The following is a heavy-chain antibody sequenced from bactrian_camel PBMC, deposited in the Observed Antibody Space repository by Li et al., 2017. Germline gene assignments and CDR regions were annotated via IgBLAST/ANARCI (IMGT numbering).Heavy chain of an antibody. V-gene: IGHV3S25*01. CDR2: INSDGGTT. D-gene: IGHD1*01. J-gene: IGHJ6*01. CDR3: KTNCMPLGAYWFLSDSGY. Sequence: QLVESGGGTVQPGESLRLSCAASGFNFMDHWMYWVRQAPGKGLERVASINSDGGTTYYQDSVKGRFTIARDNAKSMVYLQMSSLKPEDTAKYSCKTNCMPLGAYWFLSDSGYWGLGTQVTVS. CDR1: GFNFMDHW.